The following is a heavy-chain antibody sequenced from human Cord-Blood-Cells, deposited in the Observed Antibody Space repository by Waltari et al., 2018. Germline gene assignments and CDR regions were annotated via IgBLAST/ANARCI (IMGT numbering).Heavy chain of an antibody. CDR2: ISAYNGNT. V-gene: IGHV1-18*04. CDR3: ARDSGSYPSLYYYYYYMDV. Sequence: QIQQVQSGAEVKKPGASVKVSCTASGYTFTSYGISWVRQPHGTGLEWRGWISAYNGNTNYAQKLKGRVTMTTDSSTSTAYMELRSLRSDDTAVYYCARDSGSYPSLYYYYYYMDVWGKGTTVTVSS. J-gene: IGHJ6*03. D-gene: IGHD1-26*01. CDR1: GYTFTSYG.